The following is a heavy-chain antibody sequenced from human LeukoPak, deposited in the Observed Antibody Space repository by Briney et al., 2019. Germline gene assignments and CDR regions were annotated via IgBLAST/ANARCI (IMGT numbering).Heavy chain of an antibody. Sequence: PGGSLRLSCAASGFTFSSYEMNWVRQAPGKGLEWVSYISSSGSTIYYADSVKGRFTISRDNAKNSLYLQMNSLRAEDTAVYYCARDPLSTVTTSGDYWGQGTLVTVSS. CDR2: ISSSGSTI. V-gene: IGHV3-48*03. CDR1: GFTFSSYE. CDR3: ARDPLSTVTTSGDY. D-gene: IGHD4-17*01. J-gene: IGHJ4*02.